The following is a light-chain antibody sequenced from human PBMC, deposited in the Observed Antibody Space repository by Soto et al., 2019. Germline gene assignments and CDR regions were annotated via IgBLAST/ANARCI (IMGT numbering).Light chain of an antibody. CDR2: EGT. CDR3: CSYALL. Sequence: QSALTQPASVSGSPGQSITISCTGTNSDVGTHNLVSWYQQHPGKAPKLIIYEGTKRPSGVSNRFSGSKSGNPASLPISGLQAEDEADYYCCSYALLFGTGTKVTVL. CDR1: NSDVGTHNL. J-gene: IGLJ1*01. V-gene: IGLV2-23*01.